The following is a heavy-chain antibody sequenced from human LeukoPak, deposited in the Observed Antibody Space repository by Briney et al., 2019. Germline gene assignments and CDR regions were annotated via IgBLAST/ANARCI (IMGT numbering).Heavy chain of an antibody. CDR3: ATYYYGSGSAKYYFDY. CDR2: IYYSGST. D-gene: IGHD3-10*01. CDR1: VGSVIRGYSY. Sequence: SETLSLTGTFSVGSVIRGYSYGGWIRQPPGKGLEGIGYIYYSGSTNYNPSLKSRVTISVDTSKNHFSLKLNSVTTADTAVYYCATYYYGSGSAKYYFDYWGQGTLVTVSS. J-gene: IGHJ4*02. V-gene: IGHV4-61*03.